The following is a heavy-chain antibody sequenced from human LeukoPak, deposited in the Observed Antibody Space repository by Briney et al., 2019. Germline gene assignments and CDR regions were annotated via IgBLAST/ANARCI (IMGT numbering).Heavy chain of an antibody. J-gene: IGHJ4*02. V-gene: IGHV1-2*02. CDR3: VRAGYCSDGKCYTFDY. CDR2: INPNSGGT. D-gene: IGHD2-15*01. Sequence: ASVKVSCKASGHTFTAYSMHWVRQAPGQGLEWMGWINPNSGGTDCAQRFQGRVTMTRDTSITMLYMEMSSLTPDDTAVYYCVRAGYCSDGKCYTFDYWGQGTLVTVSS. CDR1: GHTFTAYS.